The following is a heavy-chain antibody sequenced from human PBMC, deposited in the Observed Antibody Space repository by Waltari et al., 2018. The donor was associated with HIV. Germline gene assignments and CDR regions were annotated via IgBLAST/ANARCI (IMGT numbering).Heavy chain of an antibody. V-gene: IGHV3-21*01. CDR1: GFSFSSYS. Sequence: EIQLVESGGGLVKPGGSLRLSWAASGFSFSSYSRNWVSRAPGKGLEWVSSINGDTAYRYYAGSVRGRFTISRDNAKNSLYLQLNSLRVEDTAVYFCAKAREINSWSTHYYSMDVWGQGTTVTVSS. CDR3: AKAREINSWSTHYYSMDV. CDR2: INGDTAYR. D-gene: IGHD3-3*01. J-gene: IGHJ6*02.